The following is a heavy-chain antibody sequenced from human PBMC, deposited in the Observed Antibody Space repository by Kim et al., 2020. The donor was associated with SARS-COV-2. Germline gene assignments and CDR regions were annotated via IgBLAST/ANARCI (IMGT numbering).Heavy chain of an antibody. D-gene: IGHD6-13*01. CDR2: IKQDGSEK. Sequence: GGSLRLSCAASGFTFSSYWMSWVRQAPGKGLEWVANIKQDGSEKYYVDSVKGRFTISRDNAKNSLYLQMNSLRAEDTAVYYCARFAGGVVAGYSSSWYRDDYWGQGTLVTVSS. J-gene: IGHJ4*02. CDR1: GFTFSSYW. V-gene: IGHV3-7*01. CDR3: ARFAGGVVAGYSSSWYRDDY.